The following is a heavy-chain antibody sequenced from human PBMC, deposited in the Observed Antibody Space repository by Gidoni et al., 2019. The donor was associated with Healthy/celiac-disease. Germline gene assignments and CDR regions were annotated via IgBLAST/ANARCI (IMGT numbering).Heavy chain of an antibody. D-gene: IGHD3-22*01. Sequence: QVQLQQSGPGLVQPSQTLSLTCAISGDSVSSNSAAWNWIRQSPSRGLEWLGRTYYRSKWYNDYAVSVKSRITINPDTSKNQFSLQLNSVTPEDTAVYYCARGYYYDSSGYYRGYYFDYWGQGTLVTVSS. V-gene: IGHV6-1*01. J-gene: IGHJ4*02. CDR3: ARGYYYDSSGYYRGYYFDY. CDR2: TYYRSKWYN. CDR1: GDSVSSNSAA.